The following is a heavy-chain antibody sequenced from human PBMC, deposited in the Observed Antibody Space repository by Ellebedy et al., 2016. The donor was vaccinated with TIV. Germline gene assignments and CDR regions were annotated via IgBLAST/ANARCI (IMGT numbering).Heavy chain of an antibody. CDR2: IDWDDAK. CDR3: ARLTTAYYDSEHQARVGFHHAMDV. CDR1: GFSLTTRAMC. D-gene: IGHD3-9*01. Sequence: SGPTLVKPTQTLTLTCSFSGFSLTTRAMCVGWIRQPPGKALEWLALIDWDDAKYYSASLKTRLTISQDPSKNEVVLTMTNMDPVNTATYYCARLTTAYYDSEHQARVGFHHAMDVWGPGTTVTVAS. V-gene: IGHV2-70*01. J-gene: IGHJ6*02.